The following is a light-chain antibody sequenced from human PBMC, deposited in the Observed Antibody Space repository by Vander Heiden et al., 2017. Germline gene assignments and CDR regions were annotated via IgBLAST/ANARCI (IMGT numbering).Light chain of an antibody. CDR2: ATS. V-gene: IGKV1-39*01. CDR1: QSITSY. CDR3: QQSDSAAWT. J-gene: IGKJ1*01. Sequence: DIQMTQSPSSLSASVRDRVTITCRASQSITSYLNWFQQKPGKAPKLLIYATSNLQSGVPSTFSGSGSGTDFTLTISSLQPEDFATYYCQQSDSAAWTFGQGTKVEIK.